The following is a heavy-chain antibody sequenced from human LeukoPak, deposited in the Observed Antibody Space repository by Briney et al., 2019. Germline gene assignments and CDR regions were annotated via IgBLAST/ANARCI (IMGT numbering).Heavy chain of an antibody. CDR2: ISSSSSYI. D-gene: IGHD3-16*01. CDR3: ARDARRGDY. J-gene: IGHJ4*02. V-gene: IGHV3-21*01. Sequence: GGSLRLSCAASGFTFSNYSMNRVRQAPGKGLEWVSCISSSSSYIYYADSVKGRFTTSRDNAKNSLYLQMNSLRADDTAVYYCARDARRGDYWGQGALVTASS. CDR1: GFTFSNYS.